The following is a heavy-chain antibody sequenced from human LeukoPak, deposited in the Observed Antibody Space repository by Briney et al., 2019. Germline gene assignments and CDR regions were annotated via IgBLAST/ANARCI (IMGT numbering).Heavy chain of an antibody. J-gene: IGHJ4*02. CDR1: GFTFSIYW. Sequence: QPGGSLRLSCAASGFTFSIYWMHWVRQAPGEGLVWVSRISSDESSTNYADSVKGRFTISRDNTKNTLYLQMNSLRAEDTAVYYCAKTYYDFWSGEVNDYWGQGTLVTVSS. CDR3: AKTYYDFWSGEVNDY. V-gene: IGHV3-74*01. CDR2: ISSDESST. D-gene: IGHD3-3*01.